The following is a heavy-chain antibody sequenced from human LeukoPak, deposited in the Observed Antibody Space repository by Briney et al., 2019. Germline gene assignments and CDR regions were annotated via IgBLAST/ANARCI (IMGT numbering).Heavy chain of an antibody. CDR3: ARQAARHDY. D-gene: IGHD6-6*01. V-gene: IGHV3-21*01. Sequence: GGSLRLSCAASGFTFSNYAMTWVRQTPGKGLEWVSSISSSTSYIYYADSVKGRFTISRDNAKNSLYLQMNSLRAEDTAVYYCARQAARHDYWGQGTLVTVSS. CDR2: ISSSTSYI. CDR1: GFTFSNYA. J-gene: IGHJ4*02.